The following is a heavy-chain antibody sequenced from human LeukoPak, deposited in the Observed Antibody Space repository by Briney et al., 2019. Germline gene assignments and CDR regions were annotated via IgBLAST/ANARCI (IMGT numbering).Heavy chain of an antibody. CDR3: ARDLGDDFDY. CDR1: GFTFSSYW. CDR2: IKQDGSEK. Sequence: GGSLRLSCAASGFTFSSYWVSWVRQAPGKGLEWVANIKQDGSEKYYVDSVKGRFTISRDNAKNSLYLQMNSLRAEDTAVYYCARDLGDDFDYWGQGTLVTVSS. J-gene: IGHJ4*02. V-gene: IGHV3-7*04. D-gene: IGHD1-26*01.